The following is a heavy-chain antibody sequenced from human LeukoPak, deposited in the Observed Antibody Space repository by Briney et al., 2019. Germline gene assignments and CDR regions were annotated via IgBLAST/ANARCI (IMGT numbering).Heavy chain of an antibody. CDR3: AKDSGYDPTME. CDR1: GFIVRSTY. Sequence: GGSLRLSCAASGFIVRSTYMSWVRQAPGKGLEWVSVIYSDGKTYYAESVKGRFTISRDNSKNTLYLQMNSLRAEDTAVYYCAKDSGYDPTMEWGQGTLVTVSS. CDR2: IYSDGKT. D-gene: IGHD3-22*01. V-gene: IGHV3-53*05. J-gene: IGHJ4*02.